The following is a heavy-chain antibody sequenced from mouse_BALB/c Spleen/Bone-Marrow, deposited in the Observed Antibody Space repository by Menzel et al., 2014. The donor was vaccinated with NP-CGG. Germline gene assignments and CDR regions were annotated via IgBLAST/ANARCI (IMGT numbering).Heavy chain of an antibody. Sequence: DVQLVESGPGLVKPSPSLSLTCTVTGYSITSDYAWNWIRQFPGNKLEWMGYISYSGSTSYNPSLKSRISITRDTSKNQFFLQLNSVTTEDTATYYCARDYFDYWGQGTTLTVSS. CDR2: ISYSGST. J-gene: IGHJ2*01. CDR3: ARDYFDY. V-gene: IGHV3-2*02. CDR1: GYSITSDYA.